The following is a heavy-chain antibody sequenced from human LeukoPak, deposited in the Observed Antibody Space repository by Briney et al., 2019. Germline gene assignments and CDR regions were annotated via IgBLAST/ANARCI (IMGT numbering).Heavy chain of an antibody. CDR2: IYSGGST. CDR3: AGVSGWYSGRYYFEY. J-gene: IGHJ4*02. D-gene: IGHD6-19*01. V-gene: IGHV3-66*01. CDR1: GFTFNNAW. Sequence: GGSLRLSCAVSGFTFNNAWMSWVRHAPGEGLEWVSVIYSGGSTYSADSVKGRFTISRDNSKNTLYLQMNSLGAEDTAVFYCAGVSGWYSGRYYFEYLGQGAL.